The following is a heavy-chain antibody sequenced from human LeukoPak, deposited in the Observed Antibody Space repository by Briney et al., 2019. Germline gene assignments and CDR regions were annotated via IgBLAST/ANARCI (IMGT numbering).Heavy chain of an antibody. CDR1: GFTFSSYA. Sequence: GGSLRLSCAASGFTFSSYAMHWVRQAPGKGLEYVSAISSNGGSTYYANSVKGRFTISRDNSKNTLYLQMGSLRAEDMAVYYCARVGLELLDYWGQGTLVTVSS. V-gene: IGHV3-64*01. CDR3: ARVGLELLDY. D-gene: IGHD1-7*01. CDR2: ISSNGGST. J-gene: IGHJ4*02.